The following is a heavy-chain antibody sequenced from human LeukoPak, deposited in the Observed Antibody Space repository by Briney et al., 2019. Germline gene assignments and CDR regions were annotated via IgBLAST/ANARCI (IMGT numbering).Heavy chain of an antibody. CDR1: GFTFSNAW. CDR3: TTVKGCSGGSCYYYYMDV. Sequence: GGSLRLSCAASGFTFSNAWMSWVRQAPGKGLEWVGRIKSKTDGGTTDYAAPVKGRFTISRDDSKNTLYLQMNSLKTEDTAVYYCTTVKGCSGGSCYYYYMDVWGKGTTVTISS. J-gene: IGHJ6*03. V-gene: IGHV3-15*01. CDR2: IKSKTDGGTT. D-gene: IGHD2-15*01.